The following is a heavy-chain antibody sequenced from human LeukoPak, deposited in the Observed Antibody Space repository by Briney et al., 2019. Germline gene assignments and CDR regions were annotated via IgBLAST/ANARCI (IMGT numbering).Heavy chain of an antibody. Sequence: GGSLRLSCVASGFTFNNAWMSWVRQAPGKGLEWVGRIKHKADGGTTDYGAPVKGRFTTSRDDSKNTLYLQMNNLKNEDTAVYYCTTFSYDFWSGSEGGYFDHWGQGTLVAVSS. D-gene: IGHD3-3*01. CDR1: GFTFNNAW. CDR2: IKHKADGGTT. J-gene: IGHJ4*02. CDR3: TTFSYDFWSGSEGGYFDH. V-gene: IGHV3-15*01.